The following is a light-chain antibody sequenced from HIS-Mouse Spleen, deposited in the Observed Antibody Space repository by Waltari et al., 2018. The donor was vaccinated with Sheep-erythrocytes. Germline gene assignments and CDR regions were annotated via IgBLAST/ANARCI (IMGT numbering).Light chain of an antibody. CDR2: DVS. Sequence: QSALTQPRSVSGSPGLSVSISCTGTSSDVGGYNYVYWYQQHPGKAPKLMSYDVSKRPSEVPARFSGSKSGHTASLTISGLQADDEADYCCCSYAGSYHHVFATGTKVTVL. J-gene: IGLJ1*01. CDR3: CSYAGSYHHV. V-gene: IGLV2-11*01. CDR1: SSDVGGYNY.